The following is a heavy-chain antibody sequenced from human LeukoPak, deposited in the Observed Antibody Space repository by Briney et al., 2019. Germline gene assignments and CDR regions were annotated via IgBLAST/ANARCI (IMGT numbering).Heavy chain of an antibody. CDR1: GYTFTSYA. V-gene: IGHV1-18*01. CDR2: ISGHNDDT. D-gene: IGHD2-15*01. J-gene: IGHJ6*03. Sequence: ASVKVSCKASGYTFTSYAISWVRQAPGQGLEWMGWISGHNDDTNYAQRLQGRVTMPTDTSTSTAYMELRSLRSDDTAVYYCARAGYCSGGSCYPYYYYYYMDVWGKGTTVTVSS. CDR3: ARAGYCSGGSCYPYYYYYYMDV.